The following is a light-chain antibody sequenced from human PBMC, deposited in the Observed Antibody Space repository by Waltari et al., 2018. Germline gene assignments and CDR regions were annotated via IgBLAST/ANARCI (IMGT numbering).Light chain of an antibody. CDR2: DVS. Sequence: QSALTQPASVSGSPGTAITISSPGTSSDIGYYIVVSWYQQHPGKAPKLMIYDVSKRPSGVSNRFSGSKSGNTASRTISGLQAEVEADYYCSSYATSSTVVFGGGTKLTVL. CDR3: SSYATSSTVV. J-gene: IGLJ2*01. CDR1: SSDIGYYIV. V-gene: IGLV2-14*02.